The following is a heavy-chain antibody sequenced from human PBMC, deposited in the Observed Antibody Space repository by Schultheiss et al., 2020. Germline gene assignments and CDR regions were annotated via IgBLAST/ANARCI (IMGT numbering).Heavy chain of an antibody. CDR1: GFTFSSYS. V-gene: IGHV3-21*01. J-gene: IGHJ4*02. CDR3: ARVHGDYVPLDY. Sequence: GESLKISCAASGFTFSSYSMNWVRQAPGKGLEWVSSISSSSSYIYYADSVKGRFTISRDNAKNSLYLQMNSLRAEDTAVYYCARVHGDYVPLDYWGQGTLVTVSS. D-gene: IGHD4-17*01. CDR2: ISSSSSYI.